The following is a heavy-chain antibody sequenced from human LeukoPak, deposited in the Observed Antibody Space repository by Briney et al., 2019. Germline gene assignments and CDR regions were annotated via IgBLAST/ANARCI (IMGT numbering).Heavy chain of an antibody. V-gene: IGHV3-48*03. CDR2: ISTTGSRI. D-gene: IGHD5-18*01. CDR3: ASGKYRYGDNWFDP. Sequence: PGGSLRLSCAASGFSFSNFEMNWVRQAPGKGLEWVSYISTTGSRIYYADSVKGRFTISRDNSKNTLYLQMNSLRAEDTAVYFCASGKYRYGDNWFDPWGQGTLVTVSS. CDR1: GFSFSNFE. J-gene: IGHJ5*02.